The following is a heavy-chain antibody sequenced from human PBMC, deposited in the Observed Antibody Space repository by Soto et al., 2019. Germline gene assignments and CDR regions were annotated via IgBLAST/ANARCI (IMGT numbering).Heavy chain of an antibody. V-gene: IGHV5-10-1*01. Sequence: PGESLKISCKGSGYSFTSYWISWVRQMPGKGREWMGRIDPSDSYTNYSPSFQGHVTISSDKSISTAYLQWSSLKASDTAMYYCARLVVPAAKYYYGSGKNYGMDVWGQGTTVTVSS. D-gene: IGHD3-10*01. CDR1: GYSFTSYW. J-gene: IGHJ6*02. CDR2: IDPSDSYT. CDR3: ARLVVPAAKYYYGSGKNYGMDV.